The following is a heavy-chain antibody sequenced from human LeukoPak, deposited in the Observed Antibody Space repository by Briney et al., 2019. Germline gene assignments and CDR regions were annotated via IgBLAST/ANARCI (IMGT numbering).Heavy chain of an antibody. J-gene: IGHJ6*03. V-gene: IGHV3-53*01. CDR2: IYSGGST. D-gene: IGHD2-21*02. Sequence: QSGGSLRLSCAASGFTVSSNYMSWVRQAPGKGLEWVSVIYSGGSTYYADSVKGRFTISRDNSKNTLYLQMNSLRAEDTAVYYCARGLPGGYYYYMDVWDKGTTVTVSS. CDR3: ARGLPGGYYYYMDV. CDR1: GFTVSSNY.